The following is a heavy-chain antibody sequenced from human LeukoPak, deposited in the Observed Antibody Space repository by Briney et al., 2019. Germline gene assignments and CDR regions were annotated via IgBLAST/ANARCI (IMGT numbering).Heavy chain of an antibody. CDR1: GFTFSSYA. Sequence: GGSLRLSCAASGFTFSSYAMSWVRQAPGKGLEWVSAISGSGGSTYYADSVKGRFTISRDNSKNTLYLQMNSLRAEDTAVYYCARLYYYDSSGYYPPPDAFDIWGQGTMVTVSS. J-gene: IGHJ3*02. CDR3: ARLYYYDSSGYYPPPDAFDI. D-gene: IGHD3-22*01. CDR2: ISGSGGST. V-gene: IGHV3-23*01.